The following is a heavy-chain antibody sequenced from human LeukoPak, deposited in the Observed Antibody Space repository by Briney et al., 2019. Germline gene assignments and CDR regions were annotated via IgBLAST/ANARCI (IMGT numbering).Heavy chain of an antibody. Sequence: ASVKVSCKASGYAFTGYYMHWVRQAPGQGLEWMGWINPNSGGTNYEKKFQVRGTMTRDTAISPAYMELSRLRSDDTAVYYCARLPRDGYNRYFDYWGQGTLVTVSS. J-gene: IGHJ4*02. CDR2: INPNSGGT. CDR1: GYAFTGYY. D-gene: IGHD5-24*01. V-gene: IGHV1-2*02. CDR3: ARLPRDGYNRYFDY.